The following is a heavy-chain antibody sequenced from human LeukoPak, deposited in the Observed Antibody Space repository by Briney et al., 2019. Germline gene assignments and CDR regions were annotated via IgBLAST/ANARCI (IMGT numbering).Heavy chain of an antibody. CDR1: GFTLSSYN. CDR2: ISYDGSNK. CDR3: AREGFYYDSSGYCAY. J-gene: IGHJ4*02. V-gene: IGHV3-30-3*01. D-gene: IGHD3-22*01. Sequence: GGSLRLSCAASGFTLSSYNMHWVHQAPGKGLEWVAVISYDGSNKYYADSVKGRFTISRDNSKNTLYLQMNSLRAEDTAVYYCAREGFYYDSSGYCAYWGQGTLVTVSS.